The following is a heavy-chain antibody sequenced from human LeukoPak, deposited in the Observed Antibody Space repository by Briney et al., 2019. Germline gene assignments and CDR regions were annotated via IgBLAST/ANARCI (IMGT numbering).Heavy chain of an antibody. V-gene: IGHV3-74*01. CDR1: GFRFRGYW. J-gene: IGHJ6*02. CDR3: VREPDGGRYYQYGMDV. CDR2: INTDGGRT. Sequence: RGSLRLSCAASGFRFRGYWMHWVRQAPGKGLVWVSLINTDGGRTAYADSVKGRFTISRDNAKNTLYLQMNSLRADDTALYYCVREPDGGRYYQYGMDVWGQGTTVTVSS. D-gene: IGHD1-26*01.